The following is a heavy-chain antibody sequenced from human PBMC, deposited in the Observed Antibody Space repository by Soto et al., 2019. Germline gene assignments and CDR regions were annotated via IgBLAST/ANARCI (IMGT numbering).Heavy chain of an antibody. CDR2: IKQDGSEK. J-gene: IGHJ6*02. CDR1: GFTFDDYT. Sequence: EVQLVESGGVVVQPGGSLRLSCAASGFTFDDYTMHWVRQAPGKGLEWVANIKQDGSEKYYVDSVKGRFTISRDNAKNSLYLQMNSLRAEDTAVYYCARLPGPGYYYYGMDVWGQGTTVTVSS. V-gene: IGHV3-7*03. CDR3: ARLPGPGYYYYGMDV. D-gene: IGHD7-27*01.